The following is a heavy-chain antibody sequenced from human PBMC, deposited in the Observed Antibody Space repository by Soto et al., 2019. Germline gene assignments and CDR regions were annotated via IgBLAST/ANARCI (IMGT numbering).Heavy chain of an antibody. CDR1: GFTFDDYA. D-gene: IGHD6-19*01. Sequence: EVQLVQSGGGLAQPGRSLRLSCAASGFTFDDYAMHWVRQVPGKGLEWVSSISWNSGRIGYADSVKGRFTISRDNAKNSLYLQMNSLRVGDSALYYCAKDVGPSGVAGSGWYGFVDWGQGTLVTVSS. CDR3: AKDVGPSGVAGSGWYGFVD. CDR2: ISWNSGRI. J-gene: IGHJ1*01. V-gene: IGHV3-9*01.